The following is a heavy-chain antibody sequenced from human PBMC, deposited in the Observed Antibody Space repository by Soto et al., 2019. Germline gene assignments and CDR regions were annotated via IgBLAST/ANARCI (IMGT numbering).Heavy chain of an antibody. CDR1: GFTFSGYS. J-gene: IGHJ6*02. CDR2: ISGPSIYI. V-gene: IGHV3-21*01. Sequence: EVQLVESGGGLVKPGGSLRISCVASGFTFSGYSINWVRQAPGKGLEWVSYISGPSIYIYYADSVKGRFTISRDNAKSAVYLQMNCLRAEDTSLYYCARGFRNGFNVWGQGTTVSVSS. D-gene: IGHD2-8*01. CDR3: ARGFRNGFNV.